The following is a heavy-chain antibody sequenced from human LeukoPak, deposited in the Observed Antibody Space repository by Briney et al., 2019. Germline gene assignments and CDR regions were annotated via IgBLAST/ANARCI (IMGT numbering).Heavy chain of an antibody. V-gene: IGHV3-66*01. CDR1: GFTVSGNY. CDR2: IYSGGST. D-gene: IGHD2-2*01. J-gene: IGHJ4*02. CDR3: AKATKYQMLPDYFDY. Sequence: GGSLRLSCAASGFTVSGNYMSWVRQAPGKGLEWVSVIYSGGSTYYADSVKGRFTISRDNSKNTLYLQMNSLRAEDTAVYYCAKATKYQMLPDYFDYWGQGTLVTVSS.